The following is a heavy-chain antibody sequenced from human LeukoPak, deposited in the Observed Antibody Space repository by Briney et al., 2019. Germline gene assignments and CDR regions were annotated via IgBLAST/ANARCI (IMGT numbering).Heavy chain of an antibody. Sequence: GGSLRLSCAASGVTFSTYWMHWVRQAPGKGLVWVSRIHRDGTTTNYADSVRGRFTISRDNAKNTLYLQMNNLRAEDTAVYYCARGCFDIWGQGTLVTVSS. D-gene: IGHD2-15*01. CDR1: GVTFSTYW. CDR2: IHRDGTTT. V-gene: IGHV3-74*01. CDR3: ARGCFDI. J-gene: IGHJ3*02.